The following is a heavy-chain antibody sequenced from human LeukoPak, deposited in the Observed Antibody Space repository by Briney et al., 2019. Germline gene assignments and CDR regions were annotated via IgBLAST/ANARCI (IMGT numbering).Heavy chain of an antibody. CDR1: GFTFSSYA. J-gene: IGHJ4*02. CDR2: IYSGGST. Sequence: PGGSLRLSCAASGFTFSSYAMSWVRQAPGKGLEWVSVIYSGGSTYYADSVKGRFTISRDNSKNTLYLQMNSLRAEDTAVYYCARELVYYYDSSGYYKRGYFDYWAREPWSPSPQ. CDR3: ARELVYYYDSSGYYKRGYFDY. D-gene: IGHD3-22*01. V-gene: IGHV3-66*02.